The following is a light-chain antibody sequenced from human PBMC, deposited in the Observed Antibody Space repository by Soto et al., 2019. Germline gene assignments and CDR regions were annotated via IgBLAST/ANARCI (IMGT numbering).Light chain of an antibody. V-gene: IGKV3-20*01. J-gene: IGKJ1*01. CDR1: QNIYYN. CDR3: HQYGSSPAT. CDR2: GAS. Sequence: MTQSPATVSVSPGESATLSCRASQNIYYNVAWYQQRPGQAPRLLIYGASSRATGIPDRFSGSGSGTDFTLTISRLEPEDFAVYFCHQYGSSPATFGQGTKVEIK.